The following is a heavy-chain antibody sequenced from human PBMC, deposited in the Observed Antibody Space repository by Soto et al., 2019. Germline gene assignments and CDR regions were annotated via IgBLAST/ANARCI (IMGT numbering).Heavy chain of an antibody. CDR1: GFTFDDYA. J-gene: IGHJ3*02. Sequence: GGSLRLSCAASGFTFDDYAMHWVRQAPGKGLEWVSGISWNSGSIGYADSVKGRFTISRDNAKNSLYLQMNSLRAEDTALYYCAKDIRAVASRVAFDIWGQGTMVTVSS. CDR3: AKDIRAVASRVAFDI. D-gene: IGHD6-19*01. V-gene: IGHV3-9*01. CDR2: ISWNSGSI.